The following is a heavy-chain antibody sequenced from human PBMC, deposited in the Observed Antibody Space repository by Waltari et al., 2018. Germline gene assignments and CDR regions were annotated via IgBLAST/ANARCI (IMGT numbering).Heavy chain of an antibody. D-gene: IGHD3-10*01. V-gene: IGHV4-34*01. Sequence: QVQLQQWGAGLLKPSETLSLTCAVYGGSFRGYFWSWIRQPPGKGLEWIAEMHHDGRTNYNPSLKSRVNFSLDSSKNQFSLRLTSVTAADTAVYYCARVSVTLDRGIIHSNFDSWGQGSLVTVSS. CDR1: GGSFRGYF. CDR2: MHHDGRT. J-gene: IGHJ4*02. CDR3: ARVSVTLDRGIIHSNFDS.